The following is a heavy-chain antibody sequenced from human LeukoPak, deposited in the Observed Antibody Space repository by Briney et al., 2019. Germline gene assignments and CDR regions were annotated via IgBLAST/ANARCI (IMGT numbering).Heavy chain of an antibody. Sequence: ASVKVSCKASGYTFTSYGISWVRQAPGQGVEWRGWISAYNGNTNYAQKLQGRVTMTTDTSTSTAYMELRSLRSDDTAVYYCARGGYSSGWYGDDYWGQGTLVTVSS. D-gene: IGHD6-19*01. V-gene: IGHV1-18*01. CDR2: ISAYNGNT. CDR1: GYTFTSYG. J-gene: IGHJ4*02. CDR3: ARGGYSSGWYGDDY.